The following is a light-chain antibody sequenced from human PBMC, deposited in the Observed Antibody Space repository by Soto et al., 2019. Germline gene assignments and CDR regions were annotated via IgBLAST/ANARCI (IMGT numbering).Light chain of an antibody. V-gene: IGKV1-13*02. Sequence: AIQLTQSPSSLSASVGDRVTITCRASQGISSALAWYKRNPGKAPRLLIYDASSLESGVPSRFSGSGSGTDFTLTISSLQPEDFATYYCQQFNTYPTFGQGTRLEIK. CDR2: DAS. J-gene: IGKJ5*01. CDR3: QQFNTYPT. CDR1: QGISSA.